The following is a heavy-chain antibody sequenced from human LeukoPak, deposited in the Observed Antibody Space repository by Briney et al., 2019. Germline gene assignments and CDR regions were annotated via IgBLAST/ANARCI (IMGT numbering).Heavy chain of an antibody. CDR1: GGSISSSTYY. Sequence: SETLSLTCSVSGGSISSSTYYCRWIRQPPGKGVEWIGSIYYSGSTYYNPSLMSRVTISVDTSKKQFSQKLSSVPAADAAVYYCARHDPNLQHWGQGTLVTVSS. V-gene: IGHV4-39*01. J-gene: IGHJ1*01. CDR3: ARHDPNLQH. D-gene: IGHD1-14*01. CDR2: IYYSGST.